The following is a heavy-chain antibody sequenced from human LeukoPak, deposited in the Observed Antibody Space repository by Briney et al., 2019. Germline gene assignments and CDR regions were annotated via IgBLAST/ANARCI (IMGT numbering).Heavy chain of an antibody. D-gene: IGHD6-13*01. Sequence: ASVKVSCKASGYTFTGYYMHWVRQAPGQGLEWMGIINPSGGSTSYAQKFQGRVTMTRDTSTSTVYMELSSLRSEDTAVYYCARERDSSSWYINWYFDLWGRGTLVTVSS. CDR2: INPSGGST. V-gene: IGHV1-46*01. CDR3: ARERDSSSWYINWYFDL. CDR1: GYTFTGYY. J-gene: IGHJ2*01.